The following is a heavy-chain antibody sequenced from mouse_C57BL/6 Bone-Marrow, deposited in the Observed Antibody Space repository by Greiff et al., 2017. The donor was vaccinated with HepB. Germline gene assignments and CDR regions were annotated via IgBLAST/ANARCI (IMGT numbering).Heavy chain of an antibody. CDR1: GYTFTDYY. Sequence: QVQLQQSGAELVRPGASVKLSCKASGYTFTDYYINWVKQRPGQGLEWIARIYPGSGNTYYNEKFKGKATLTAEKSSSTAYMQLSSLTSEDSAVYFCARSEIYYDYDPAWFAYWGQGTLVTVSA. CDR3: ARSEIYYDYDPAWFAY. V-gene: IGHV1-76*01. D-gene: IGHD2-4*01. CDR2: IYPGSGNT. J-gene: IGHJ3*01.